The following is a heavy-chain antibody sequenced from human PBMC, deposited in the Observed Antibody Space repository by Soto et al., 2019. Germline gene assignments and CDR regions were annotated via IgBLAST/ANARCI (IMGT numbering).Heavy chain of an antibody. Sequence: QVQLVESGGGVVQPGRSLRLSCAASGFTFSSYAIHWVRQAPGKGLEWVAVISYDGSNKYYADSVKGRFTISRDNSKNTLYLQMNSLSAEATAVYYCARDLMIGEPYGMDVWGQGTTVTVSS. CDR1: GFTFSSYA. J-gene: IGHJ6*02. CDR3: ARDLMIGEPYGMDV. V-gene: IGHV3-30-3*01. D-gene: IGHD3-22*01. CDR2: ISYDGSNK.